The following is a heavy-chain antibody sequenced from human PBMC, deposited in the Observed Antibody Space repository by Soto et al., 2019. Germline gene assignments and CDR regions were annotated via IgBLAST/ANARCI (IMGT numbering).Heavy chain of an antibody. V-gene: IGHV2-5*02. CDR3: AHRRVRDSSGENFDS. CDR1: GFSLNTNAVG. CDR2: LYWDDDK. Sequence: ITLKESGPTLVKPTQTLTLTCTFSGFSLNTNAVGVAWIRQPPGKALEWLALLYWDDDKRYSPSLKSRLTITTDTSKNQVVLTMTNMDPEDTATYYCAHRRVRDSSGENFDSWGQGTLVIVSS. D-gene: IGHD6-19*01. J-gene: IGHJ4*02.